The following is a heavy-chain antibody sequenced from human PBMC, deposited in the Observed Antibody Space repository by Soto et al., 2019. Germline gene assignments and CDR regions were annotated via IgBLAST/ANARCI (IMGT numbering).Heavy chain of an antibody. J-gene: IGHJ6*03. D-gene: IGHD2-2*01. CDR3: GRAVRVVPAASYYYYYMDV. Sequence: GASVKVSCKASGYTFTSYDINWVRQSTGQGLEWMGWMNPNSGNTGYAQKFQGRVTMTRNTSISTAYMELSSLRSEDTAVYYCGRAVRVVPAASYYYYYMDVWGKGTTVTVSS. V-gene: IGHV1-8*01. CDR2: MNPNSGNT. CDR1: GYTFTSYD.